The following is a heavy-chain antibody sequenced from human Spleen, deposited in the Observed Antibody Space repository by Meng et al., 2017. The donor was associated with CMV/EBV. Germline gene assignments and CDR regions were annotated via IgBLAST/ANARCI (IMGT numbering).Heavy chain of an antibody. CDR1: GGPFSGYY. J-gene: IGHJ6*02. D-gene: IGHD2-2*02. Sequence: GSLRLSCAVYGGPFSGYYWSWIRQPPGKGLEWIGEINHNGGINYRPSLRRRVTISVDTSTNQSSLKLSSVTAADTAVYYCARSLVVVPTVIEDPYYYYGMDVWGQGTTVTVSS. V-gene: IGHV4-34*01. CDR3: ARSLVVVPTVIEDPYYYYGMDV. CDR2: INHNGGI.